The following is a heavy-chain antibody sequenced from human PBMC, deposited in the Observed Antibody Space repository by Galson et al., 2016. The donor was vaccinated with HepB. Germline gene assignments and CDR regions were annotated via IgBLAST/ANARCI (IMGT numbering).Heavy chain of an antibody. Sequence: SLRLSCAASGFTFRTYAMSWVRQAPGKGLEWVSTISGGGGSASFADSVKGRFSISRDNSKNTLYLQMNSLRAEDTAVYYCANRITGSSKFDYWGQGTLVTVSS. D-gene: IGHD1-20*01. V-gene: IGHV3-23*01. J-gene: IGHJ4*02. CDR2: ISGGGGSA. CDR3: ANRITGSSKFDY. CDR1: GFTFRTYA.